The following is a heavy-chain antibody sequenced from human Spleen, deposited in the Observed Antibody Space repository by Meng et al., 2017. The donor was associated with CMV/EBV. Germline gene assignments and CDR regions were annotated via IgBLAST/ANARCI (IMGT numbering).Heavy chain of an antibody. J-gene: IGHJ4*02. Sequence: GQLQESGPGLVKPSETLSLTCTVPGGSISSYYWSWIRQPAGKGLEWIGRIYTSGSTNYNPSLKSRVTMSVDTSKNQFSLKLSSVTAADTAVYYCAREVIYSGYDRNFDYWGQGTLVTVSS. D-gene: IGHD5-12*01. V-gene: IGHV4-4*07. CDR2: IYTSGST. CDR1: GGSISSYY. CDR3: AREVIYSGYDRNFDY.